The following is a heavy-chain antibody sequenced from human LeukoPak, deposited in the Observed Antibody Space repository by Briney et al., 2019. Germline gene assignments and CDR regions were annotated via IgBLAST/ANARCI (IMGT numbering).Heavy chain of an antibody. Sequence: ASVKVSCKASGYTFTNYGITWVRQAPGQGLEWMGWISTYNAYTNYAQKFQGRVTMTTDTSTSTAYMELRSLRSDDTAVYYCARDLDGGNSYYYYYYMDVWGKGTTVTASS. CDR1: GYTFTNYG. CDR2: ISTYNAYT. D-gene: IGHD4-23*01. V-gene: IGHV1-18*01. J-gene: IGHJ6*03. CDR3: ARDLDGGNSYYYYYYMDV.